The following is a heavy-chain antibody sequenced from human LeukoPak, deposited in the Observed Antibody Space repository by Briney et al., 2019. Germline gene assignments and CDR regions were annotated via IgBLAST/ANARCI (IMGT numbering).Heavy chain of an antibody. V-gene: IGHV4-34*01. CDR1: GGSFSGYY. D-gene: IGHD2-2*01. Sequence: SETLSLTCAVYGGSFSGYYWSWIRQPPGKGLEWIGEINHSGSTNYNPSLKSRVTISVDTSKNRFSLKLSSVTAADTAVYYCARGGPPPGVVVPAATTFDYWGQGTLVTVSS. CDR3: ARGGPPPGVVVPAATTFDY. CDR2: INHSGST. J-gene: IGHJ4*02.